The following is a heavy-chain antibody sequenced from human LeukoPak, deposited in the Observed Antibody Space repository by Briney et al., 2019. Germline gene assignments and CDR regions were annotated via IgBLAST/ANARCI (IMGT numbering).Heavy chain of an antibody. CDR1: GFTFSSYE. D-gene: IGHD3-22*01. V-gene: IGHV3-48*03. J-gene: IGHJ4*02. Sequence: GGSLRLSCAASGFTFSSYEMNWVRQAPGKGLEWVSYISSSGSTIYYAVSVKGRFTISRDNAKNSLYLQMNSLRAEDTAVYYCARAPTGYYDSSGYYTPLLYFDYWGQGTLVTVSS. CDR2: ISSSGSTI. CDR3: ARAPTGYYDSSGYYTPLLYFDY.